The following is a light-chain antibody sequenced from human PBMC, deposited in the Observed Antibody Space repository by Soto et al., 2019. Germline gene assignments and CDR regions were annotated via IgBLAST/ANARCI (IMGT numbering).Light chain of an antibody. Sequence: ELVMTQSPAALYVPPGQRATVSCRSSQSFSSSYLAWYHQKPGQAPRLLIYGASSRATDIPDRFSGSGSGTDFTLTISRLEPEDFAVYYCQQYGSSPKTFGQGTKVDLK. CDR3: QQYGSSPKT. CDR2: GAS. V-gene: IGKV3-20*01. CDR1: QSFSSSY. J-gene: IGKJ1*01.